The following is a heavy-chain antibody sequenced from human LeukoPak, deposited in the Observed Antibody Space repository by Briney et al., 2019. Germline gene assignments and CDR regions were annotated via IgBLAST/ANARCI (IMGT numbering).Heavy chain of an antibody. D-gene: IGHD3-3*01. CDR2: IIPILGIA. V-gene: IGHV1-69*10. Sequence: SVKVSCKASGGTFSSYAISWVRQAPGQGLEWMGGIIPILGIANYAQKFQGRVTITADKSTSTAYMELSSLRSEDTAVYYCARVESGYTHYYGMDVWGQGTTVTVSS. CDR1: GGTFSSYA. CDR3: ARVESGYTHYYGMDV. J-gene: IGHJ6*02.